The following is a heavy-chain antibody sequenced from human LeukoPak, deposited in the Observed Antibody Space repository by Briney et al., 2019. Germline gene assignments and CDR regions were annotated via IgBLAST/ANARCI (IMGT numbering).Heavy chain of an antibody. CDR1: GYAFTGYY. D-gene: IGHD1-7*01. CDR3: ARGAGMTGTNWVPLDPFDF. V-gene: IGHV1-2*02. CDR2: INPNSGDT. Sequence: ASVKVSCKTSGYAFTGYYINWVRQAPGQGLEWMGWINPNSGDTYFAQKFQARVTMTRDKSIGTAYMGLTRLTSDDRAVYYCARGAGMTGTNWVPLDPFDFWGQGTLVTVSS. J-gene: IGHJ4*02.